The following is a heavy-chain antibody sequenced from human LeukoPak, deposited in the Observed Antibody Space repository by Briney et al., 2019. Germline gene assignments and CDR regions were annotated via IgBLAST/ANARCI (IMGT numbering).Heavy chain of an antibody. J-gene: IGHJ4*02. V-gene: IGHV3-13*01. CDR1: GFTFSSYD. D-gene: IGHD6-13*01. Sequence: GGSLRLSCAASGFTFSSYDMHWVRQATGKGLEWVSAIGTAGDTYYPGSVKGRFTISRENAKNSLYLQMNSLRAGDTAVYYCARAISSSDLLDYWGQGTLVTVSS. CDR2: IGTAGDT. CDR3: ARAISSSDLLDY.